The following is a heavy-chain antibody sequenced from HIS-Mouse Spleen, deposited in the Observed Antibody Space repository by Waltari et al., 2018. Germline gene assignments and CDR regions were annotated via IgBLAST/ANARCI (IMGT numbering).Heavy chain of an antibody. Sequence: QVQLVESGGGVVQPGRSLRLSCEAAGFSFSTYGMHWVRQAPGKGLVWVAVISYDGSNKYYADSLKGRFTISRDNSKNTLYLQMNSLRAEDTAVYYCAKASSDWLDYWGQGTLVTVSS. CDR1: GFSFSTYG. V-gene: IGHV3-30*18. CDR3: AKASSDWLDY. J-gene: IGHJ4*02. CDR2: ISYDGSNK. D-gene: IGHD6-19*01.